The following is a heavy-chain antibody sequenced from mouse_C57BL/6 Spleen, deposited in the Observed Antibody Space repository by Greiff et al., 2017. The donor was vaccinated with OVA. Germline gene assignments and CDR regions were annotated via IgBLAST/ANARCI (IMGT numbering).Heavy chain of an antibody. CDR2: IDPEDGET. Sequence: EVKVEESGAELVKPGASVKLSCTASGFNIKDYYMHWVKQRTEQGLEWIGRIDPEDGETKYAPKFQGKATITADTSSNTAYLQLSSLTSEDTAVYYCARGARIYYYGSIPHFDYWGQGTTLTVSS. CDR3: ARGARIYYYGSIPHFDY. CDR1: GFNIKDYY. D-gene: IGHD1-1*01. V-gene: IGHV14-2*01. J-gene: IGHJ2*01.